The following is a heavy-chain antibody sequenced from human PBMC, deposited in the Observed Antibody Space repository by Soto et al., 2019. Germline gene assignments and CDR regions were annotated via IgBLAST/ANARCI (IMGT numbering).Heavy chain of an antibody. CDR2: IWFDGRKK. J-gene: IGHJ5*02. CDR1: GFTISTYG. CDR3: AGAAAGGWVAP. Sequence: VQLVESGGGVVQPGTSLRLSCAASGFTISTYGMHWVRQAPGKGLEWVAGIWFDGRKKYYAGAVKGRFTISRDTSKDKLYLPMTSLRVGGTAVYYCAGAAAGGWVAPWGQGTLVTVSS. D-gene: IGHD6-13*01. V-gene: IGHV3-33*01.